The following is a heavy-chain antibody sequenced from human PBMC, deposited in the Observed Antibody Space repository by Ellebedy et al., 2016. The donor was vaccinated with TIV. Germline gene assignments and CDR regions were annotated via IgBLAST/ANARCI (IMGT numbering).Heavy chain of an antibody. CDR2: TKQDGREE. CDR1: GFTFSNYW. CDR3: ARDLGHSGYDLFDS. V-gene: IGHV3-7*03. D-gene: IGHD5-12*01. J-gene: IGHJ4*02. Sequence: GGSLRLSCAASGFTFSNYWMTWVRQAPGKGLEWVANTKQDGREEFYVDSVKGRFIISRDNAKNSLYLQMNSLRAEDTAVYYCARDLGHSGYDLFDSWGQGTLVTVSA.